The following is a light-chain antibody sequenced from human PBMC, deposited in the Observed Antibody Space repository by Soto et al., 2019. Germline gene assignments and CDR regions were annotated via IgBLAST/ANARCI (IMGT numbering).Light chain of an antibody. CDR2: EVS. V-gene: IGLV2-8*01. CDR3: SSYAGSNNLYVV. J-gene: IGLJ2*01. Sequence: QSVLTQPPSASGSPGQSVTISCTGTSSDVGGYNYVSWYQQHPGKAPKLMISEVSKRPSGVPDRFSGSKSGNTASLTVSGLQAEDEADYYCSSYAGSNNLYVVFGGGTKLTVL. CDR1: SSDVGGYNY.